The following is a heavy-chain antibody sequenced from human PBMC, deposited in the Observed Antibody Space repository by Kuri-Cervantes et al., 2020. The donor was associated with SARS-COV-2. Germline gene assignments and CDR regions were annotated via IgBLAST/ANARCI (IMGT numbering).Heavy chain of an antibody. D-gene: IGHD5-18*01. CDR3: ARGTPPGGYSYGYTRKYYYYGMDV. CDR2: INHSGST. CDR1: GGSFSGYY. V-gene: IGHV4-34*01. J-gene: IGHJ6*02. Sequence: GSLRLSCAVYGGSFSGYYWSWIRQPPGKGLEWIGEINHSGSTNYNPSLKSRVTISVDTSKSQFSLKLSSVTAADTAAYYCARGTPPGGYSYGYTRKYYYYGMDVWGQGTTVTVSS.